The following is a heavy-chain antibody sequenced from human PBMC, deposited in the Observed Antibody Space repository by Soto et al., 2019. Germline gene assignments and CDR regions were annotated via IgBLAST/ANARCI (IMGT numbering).Heavy chain of an antibody. Sequence: GXSVKVSCKASGGTFSSYAISWVRQAPVQGLEWMGGIIPIFGTANYAQKFQGRVTITADESTSTAYMGLSSLRSEDTAVYYCAREGPASTIEGYDAFDIWGQGAMVTVSS. CDR3: AREGPASTIEGYDAFDI. J-gene: IGHJ3*02. CDR2: IIPIFGTA. V-gene: IGHV1-69*01. CDR1: GGTFSSYA. D-gene: IGHD2-2*01.